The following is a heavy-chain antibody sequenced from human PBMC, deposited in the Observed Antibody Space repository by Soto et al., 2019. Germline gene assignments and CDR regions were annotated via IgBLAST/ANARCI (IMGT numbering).Heavy chain of an antibody. CDR2: INHSGST. Sequence: PSETLSLTCAVYGGSFSGYYWSWIRQPPGKGLEWIGEINHSGSTNYNPSLKSRVTISVDTSKNQFSLKLSSVTAADTAVYYCARYYDFWSGYSRSWFDPWGQGTLVTVS. CDR3: ARYYDFWSGYSRSWFDP. D-gene: IGHD3-3*01. CDR1: GGSFSGYY. V-gene: IGHV4-34*01. J-gene: IGHJ5*02.